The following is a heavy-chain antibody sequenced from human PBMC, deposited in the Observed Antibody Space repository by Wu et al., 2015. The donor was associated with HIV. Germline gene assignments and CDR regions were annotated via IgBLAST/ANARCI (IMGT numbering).Heavy chain of an antibody. Sequence: QVQLVQSGAEVKKPGASVKISCKASGYTFTSYYIHWVRQAPGQGLEWMGIINLSGGNTNYAQKFQGRVTMTRDTSTNTVYVDLSSLRSEDTALYYCARDRSPYCFDFWGQGTLVTVSS. CDR3: ARDRSPYCFDF. D-gene: IGHD2-15*01. J-gene: IGHJ4*02. CDR1: GYTFTSYY. CDR2: INLSGGNT. V-gene: IGHV1-46*01.